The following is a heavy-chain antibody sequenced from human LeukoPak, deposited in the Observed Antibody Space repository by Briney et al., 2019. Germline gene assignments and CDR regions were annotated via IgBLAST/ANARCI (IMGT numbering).Heavy chain of an antibody. CDR3: ARGFQLESTDY. CDR2: ISNSSSTI. CDR1: GFTFSSYS. D-gene: IGHD1-1*01. Sequence: PGGSLRLSCAASGFTFSSYSMNWVRQAPGKGLEWVSYISNSSSTIYYADSVKGRFTISRDNAKNSLYLQMNSLRAEDTAVYYCARGFQLESTDYWGQGTLVTVSS. J-gene: IGHJ4*02. V-gene: IGHV3-48*01.